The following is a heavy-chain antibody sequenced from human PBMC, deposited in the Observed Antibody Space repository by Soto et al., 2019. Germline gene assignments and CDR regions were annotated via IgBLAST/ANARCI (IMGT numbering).Heavy chain of an antibody. CDR3: ARFLAVGDYYYGMDV. D-gene: IGHD2-15*01. J-gene: IGHJ6*02. Sequence: SVKVSCKASGGTFSSYAISCVRQAPGQGLEWMGGIIPIFGTANYAQKFQGRVTITADKSTSTAYMELSSLRSEDTAVYYCARFLAVGDYYYGMDVWGQGTTVTVSS. CDR1: GGTFSSYA. V-gene: IGHV1-69*06. CDR2: IIPIFGTA.